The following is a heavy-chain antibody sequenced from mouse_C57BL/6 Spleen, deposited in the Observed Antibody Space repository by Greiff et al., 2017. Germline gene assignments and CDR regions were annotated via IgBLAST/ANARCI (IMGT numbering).Heavy chain of an antibody. CDR2: ISSGGSYT. J-gene: IGHJ2*01. CDR1: GFTFSSYG. Sequence: EVMLVESGGDLVKPGGSLKISCAASGFTFSSYGMSWVRQTPDKRLEWVATISSGGSYTYYPDSVKGRFTISRDNAKNTLYLQMSSLKSEDTAMYYCARLSLSGGDRYYFDYWGQGTTLTVSS. D-gene: IGHD6-2*01. V-gene: IGHV5-6*01. CDR3: ARLSLSGGDRYYFDY.